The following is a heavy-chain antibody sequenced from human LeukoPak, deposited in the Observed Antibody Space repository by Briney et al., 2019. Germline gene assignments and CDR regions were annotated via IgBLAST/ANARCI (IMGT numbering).Heavy chain of an antibody. CDR3: AKGGVWSGYYPNWFDP. D-gene: IGHD3-3*01. V-gene: IGHV3-23*01. CDR2: ISGSGGST. J-gene: IGHJ5*02. Sequence: GGSLRLSCAASGFTFSGYAMSWVRQAPGKGLEWVSAISGSGGSTYYADSVKGRFTISRDNSKNTLYLQMNSLRAEDTAVYYCAKGGVWSGYYPNWFDPWGQGTLVTVSS. CDR1: GFTFSGYA.